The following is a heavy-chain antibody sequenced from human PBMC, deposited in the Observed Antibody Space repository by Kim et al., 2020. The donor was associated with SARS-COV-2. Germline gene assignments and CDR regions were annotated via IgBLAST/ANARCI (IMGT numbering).Heavy chain of an antibody. J-gene: IGHJ4*02. CDR1: GFTFSSYG. D-gene: IGHD2-15*01. CDR3: ARSLGYCSGGSCYSGDY. CDR2: IWYDGSNK. V-gene: IGHV3-33*01. Sequence: GGSLRLSCAASGFTFSSYGMHWVRQAPGKGLEWVAVIWYDGSNKYYADSVKGRFTISRDNSKNTLYLQMNSLRAEDTAVYYCARSLGYCSGGSCYSGDYWGQGTLVTVSS.